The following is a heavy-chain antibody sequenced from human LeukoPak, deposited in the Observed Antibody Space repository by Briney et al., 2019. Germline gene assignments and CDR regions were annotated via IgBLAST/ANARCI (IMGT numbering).Heavy chain of an antibody. J-gene: IGHJ6*02. CDR3: ARERGYGDKHYGMDV. Sequence: GRSLRLSCAASGFTFSSYAMHWVRQAPGKGLEWVAVISYDGSNKYYADSVKGRFTISRDNSKNTLYLQMNSLRAEDTAVYYCARERGYGDKHYGMDVWGQGTTVTVSS. CDR2: ISYDGSNK. D-gene: IGHD4-23*01. CDR1: GFTFSSYA. V-gene: IGHV3-30*04.